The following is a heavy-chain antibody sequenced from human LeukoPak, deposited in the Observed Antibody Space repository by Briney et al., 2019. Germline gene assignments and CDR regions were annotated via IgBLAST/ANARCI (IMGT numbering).Heavy chain of an antibody. D-gene: IGHD3-10*01. CDR2: ISGSAGTS. CDR1: GFTFSSYA. J-gene: IGHJ4*02. V-gene: IGHV3-23*01. CDR3: AAALVSGSYTY. Sequence: GGSLRLSCAASGFTFSSYAMNWVRQAPGKGLEWVSAISGSAGTSYYADSVKGRFTISRDNSKNTLYLQMNSLRSEDTAVYYCAAALVSGSYTYWGQGTLVTVSS.